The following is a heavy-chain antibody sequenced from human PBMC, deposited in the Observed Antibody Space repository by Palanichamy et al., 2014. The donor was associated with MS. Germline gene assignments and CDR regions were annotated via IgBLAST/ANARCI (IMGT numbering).Heavy chain of an antibody. D-gene: IGHD4-17*01. V-gene: IGHV4-59*02. Sequence: QVQLQESGPSLVKPSETLSLTCTVSGGSVSSYYWSWIRQPPGKGLEWIGCIYSSGSTNYNSSLKSRVIISRDTSKNQIALRLSSVTAADTAVYYCARDSLIQMTVTGHYYGMDVWGQGTTVAVSS. J-gene: IGHJ6*02. CDR2: IYSSGST. CDR3: ARDSLIQMTVTGHYYGMDV. CDR1: GGSVSSYY.